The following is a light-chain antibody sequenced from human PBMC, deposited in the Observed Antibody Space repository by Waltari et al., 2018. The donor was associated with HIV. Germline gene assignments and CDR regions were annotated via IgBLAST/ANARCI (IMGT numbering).Light chain of an antibody. CDR3: AAWDDRLDGQGV. J-gene: IGLJ3*02. V-gene: IGLV1-44*01. CDR2: NDN. CDR1: RSNIGTNT. Sequence: QSVLTQPPSASGTPGQRVTISCSGTRSNIGTNTVNWYQIIPGTAPKLLIYNDNQRPSGVPYRFSGSRSGTSASLASSGLQSEEEADYYCAAWDDRLDGQGVFGGGTTLTVL.